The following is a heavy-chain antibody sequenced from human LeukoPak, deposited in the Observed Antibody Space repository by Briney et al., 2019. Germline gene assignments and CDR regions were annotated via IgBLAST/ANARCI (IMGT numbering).Heavy chain of an antibody. CDR2: INPNSGGT. J-gene: IGHJ4*02. Sequence: ASVKVSCKASGYTFTGYYMHWVRQAPGQGLEWMGWINPNSGGTNYAQKFQGRVTMTRDTSISTAYMELSRLRSDDTAMYYCAREPPESFRYDYWGQGAPVTVSS. V-gene: IGHV1-2*02. CDR3: AREPPESFRYDY. D-gene: IGHD3-16*02. CDR1: GYTFTGYY.